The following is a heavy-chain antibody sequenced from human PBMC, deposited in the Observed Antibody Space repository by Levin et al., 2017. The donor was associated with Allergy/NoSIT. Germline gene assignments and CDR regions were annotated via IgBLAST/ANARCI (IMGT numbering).Heavy chain of an antibody. CDR1: GFTFSSCA. D-gene: IGHD3-16*01. CDR3: ARVEGDYVWRTYDY. Sequence: PGGSLRLSCEASGFTFSSCAMHWVRQAPGKGLEWVAAISYDGSIKYYADSGKGRFTISRDNSKNTLFLQMNSLRLEDTAVYYCARVEGDYVWRTYDYWGQGTLVTVSS. J-gene: IGHJ4*02. V-gene: IGHV3-30-3*01. CDR2: ISYDGSIK.